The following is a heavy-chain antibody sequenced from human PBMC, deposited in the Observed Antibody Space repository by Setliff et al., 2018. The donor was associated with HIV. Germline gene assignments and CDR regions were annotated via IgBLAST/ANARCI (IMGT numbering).Heavy chain of an antibody. D-gene: IGHD3-10*01. CDR2: INPTSGNT. CDR3: ATSGTYYYGSGTYHASAF. Sequence: ASVKVSCKASGYTFPSFYVHWVRQAPGQGLEWMGIINPTSGNTTYAQNFQGRVTLTRDTSTSTVYMELSRLKSEDTAVYYCATSGTYYYGSGTYHASAFWGQGTLVTSPQ. J-gene: IGHJ4*02. V-gene: IGHV1-46*01. CDR1: GYTFPSFY.